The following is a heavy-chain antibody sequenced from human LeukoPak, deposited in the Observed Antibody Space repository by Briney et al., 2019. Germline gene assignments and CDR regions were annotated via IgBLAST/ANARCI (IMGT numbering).Heavy chain of an antibody. Sequence: GRSLRLSCAASGFTFSSYGMHWVRQARGKGLEWVAVISYDGSNKYYADSVKGRFTISRDNSKNTLYLQMNSLRAEDTAVYYCAKDLDEYYFDYWGQGTLITVSS. CDR1: GFTFSSYG. CDR3: AKDLDEYYFDY. CDR2: ISYDGSNK. D-gene: IGHD1-1*01. V-gene: IGHV3-30*18. J-gene: IGHJ4*02.